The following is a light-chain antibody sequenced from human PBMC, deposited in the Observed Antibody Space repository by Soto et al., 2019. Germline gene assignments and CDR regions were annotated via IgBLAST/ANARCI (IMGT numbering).Light chain of an antibody. CDR2: GAS. Sequence: GVTQSPGTVSLSPGERATLSCRTSQSVSSSYLAWYQQKPGQAPRLLIYGASSRATGIPGRFSGSGSGTDFTLTISRLEPEDFAVYYCQQYGSSPQTFGQGTKVDIK. V-gene: IGKV3-20*01. CDR1: QSVSSSY. J-gene: IGKJ1*01. CDR3: QQYGSSPQT.